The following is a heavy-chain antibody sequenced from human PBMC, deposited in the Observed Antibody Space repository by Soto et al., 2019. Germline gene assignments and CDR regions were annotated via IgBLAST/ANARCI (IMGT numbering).Heavy chain of an antibody. J-gene: IGHJ4*02. V-gene: IGHV4-59*01. CDR1: GGSISSYY. CDR2: IYYSGST. CDR3: ARSPAVAGTFGY. D-gene: IGHD6-19*01. Sequence: SETLSLTCTVSGGSISSYYWSWVRQPPGKGLEWIGYIYYSGSTNYNPSLKSRVTISVDTSKNQFSLKLSSVTAADTAVYYCARSPAVAGTFGYWGQGTLVTVSS.